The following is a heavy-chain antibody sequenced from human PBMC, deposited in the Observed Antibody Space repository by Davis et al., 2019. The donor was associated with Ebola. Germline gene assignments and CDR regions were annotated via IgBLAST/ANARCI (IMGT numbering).Heavy chain of an antibody. CDR2: IYSGGST. CDR1: GFTVSSNY. CDR3: AKASRSWYGMDV. Sequence: GGSLRLSCAASGFTVSSNYMSWVRQAPGKGLEWVSVIYSGGSTYYADSVKGRFTISRDNSKNTLYLQMNSLRAEDTAVYYCAKASRSWYGMDVWGQGTTVTVSS. J-gene: IGHJ6*02. V-gene: IGHV3-53*01. D-gene: IGHD6-13*01.